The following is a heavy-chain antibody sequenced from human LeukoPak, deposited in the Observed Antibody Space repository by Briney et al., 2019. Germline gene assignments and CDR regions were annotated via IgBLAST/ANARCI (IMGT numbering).Heavy chain of an antibody. J-gene: IGHJ4*02. Sequence: ASVTVSFKTSGYTFTRYYMHWVRQAPGQGLEWMGWIDPTSGGTKSPQKFQGRVTMTRDTSINTAYMELSRLRSDDTAVYYCARDESAAAGTFDYWCQGTLVTVSS. CDR2: IDPTSGGT. V-gene: IGHV1-2*02. CDR3: ARDESAAAGTFDY. D-gene: IGHD6-13*01. CDR1: GYTFTRYY.